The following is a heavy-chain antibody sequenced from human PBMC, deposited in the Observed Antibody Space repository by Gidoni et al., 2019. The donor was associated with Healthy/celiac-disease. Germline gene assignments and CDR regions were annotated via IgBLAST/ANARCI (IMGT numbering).Heavy chain of an antibody. CDR3: ARDHIVLMVYATRRGNWFDP. V-gene: IGHV4-34*01. Sequence: QVQLQQWGAGLLKPSETLSLTCAVYGGSFSGYYWSWIRQPPGKGLEWIGEINHSGSTNYNPSLKSRVTISVDTSKNQFSLKLSSVTAADTAVYYCARDHIVLMVYATRRGNWFDPWGQGTLVTVSS. J-gene: IGHJ5*02. CDR2: INHSGST. D-gene: IGHD2-8*01. CDR1: GGSFSGYY.